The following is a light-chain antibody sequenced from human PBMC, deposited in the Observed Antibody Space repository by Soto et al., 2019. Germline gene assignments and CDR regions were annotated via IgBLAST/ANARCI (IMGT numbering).Light chain of an antibody. CDR2: AAS. Sequence: DIQMTQSPYSLSASVGDRVTITCRASQSISSYLNWYQQKPGKAPKLLIYAASSLQSGVPSRFSGSGSGTDFTLTIISLQPEDVATYYCQQSYSTPRTFGQGTKVEIK. V-gene: IGKV1-39*01. CDR1: QSISSY. J-gene: IGKJ1*01. CDR3: QQSYSTPRT.